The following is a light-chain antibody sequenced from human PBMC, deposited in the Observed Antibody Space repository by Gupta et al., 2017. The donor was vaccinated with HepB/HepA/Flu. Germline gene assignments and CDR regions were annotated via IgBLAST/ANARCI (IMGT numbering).Light chain of an antibody. CDR1: QSLVHSDGNTF. Sequence: DVSMTQSPLFLHVPLGQPASISCRSSQSLVHSDGNTFLHWFQQRPGQSPRRLIYRVSSRDSGVPDRFSGSGSGTDFTLKISRVEAEDVGIYYCVQATRWPLTFGGGTKVEIK. V-gene: IGKV2-30*02. CDR2: RVS. CDR3: VQATRWPLT. J-gene: IGKJ4*01.